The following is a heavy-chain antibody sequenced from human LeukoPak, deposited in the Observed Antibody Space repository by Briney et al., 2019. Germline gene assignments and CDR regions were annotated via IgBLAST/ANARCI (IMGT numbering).Heavy chain of an antibody. D-gene: IGHD3-16*01. J-gene: IGHJ6*04. CDR3: AKSTRAVMAMMDV. CDR2: INNDGTST. Sequence: GGSLRLSCAASGFTLSSYWMHWVRQVPGKGLVWVSRINNDGTSTVYADSVVGRFTISRDNAKNSLFLQMNSLRAEDTAVYFCAKSTRAVMAMMDVWGKGTTVTVSS. V-gene: IGHV3-74*01. CDR1: GFTLSSYW.